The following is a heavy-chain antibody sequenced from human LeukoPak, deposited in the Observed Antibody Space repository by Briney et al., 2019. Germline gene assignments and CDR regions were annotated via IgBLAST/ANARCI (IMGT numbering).Heavy chain of an antibody. J-gene: IGHJ6*03. V-gene: IGHV3-23*01. CDR2: ISGSGSST. CDR1: GFTFSSNA. CDR3: ARGDYYYMDV. Sequence: GGSLRLSCAASGFTFSSNAMSWVRQAPGKGLEWVSVISGSGSSTYYADSVKGRFTISRDNSKNTLYLQMNSLRAEDTAVYYCARGDYYYMDVWGKGTTVTVSS.